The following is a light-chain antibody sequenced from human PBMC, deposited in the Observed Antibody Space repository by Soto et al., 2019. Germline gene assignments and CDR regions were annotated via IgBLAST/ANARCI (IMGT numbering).Light chain of an antibody. CDR2: AND. CDR1: SSNIGADYD. V-gene: IGLV1-40*01. Sequence: QSALTQPPSVSGAPGQRVTISCTGSSSNIGADYDVHWYQRLPGTAPKLLIYANDNRPSGVPDRFSGSKSDTSASLAITGLQAKDEGDYYCQSYDSGLAHVIFGGGTKLTVL. J-gene: IGLJ2*01. CDR3: QSYDSGLAHVI.